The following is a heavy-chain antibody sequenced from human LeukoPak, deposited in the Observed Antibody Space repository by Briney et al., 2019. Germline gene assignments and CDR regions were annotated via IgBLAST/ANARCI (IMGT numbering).Heavy chain of an antibody. CDR1: GFTFSSYW. CDR2: IKQDGSEK. CDR3: ARDCSGGSCSEGGDAFDI. J-gene: IGHJ3*02. D-gene: IGHD2-15*01. Sequence: GGSLRLSCAASGFTFSSYWMSWVRQAPGKGLEWVANIKQDGSEKYYVDSVKGRFTISRDNAKNSLYLQMNSLRAEDTAVYYCARDCSGGSCSEGGDAFDIWGQGTMVTVSS. V-gene: IGHV3-7*01.